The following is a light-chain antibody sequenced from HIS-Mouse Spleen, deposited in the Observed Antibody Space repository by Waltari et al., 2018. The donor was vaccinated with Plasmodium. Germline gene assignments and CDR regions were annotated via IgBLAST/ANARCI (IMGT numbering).Light chain of an antibody. V-gene: IGKV1-33*01. CDR2: DAS. CDR3: QQYDNLPYT. J-gene: IGKJ2*01. Sequence: DIQLTQSPSSLSASVGDRVTLTCQASQDISNYLNWYQQKPGKAPKRLIYDASNLETGVQSRFSGSGSGTDFTFTISSLQPEDIATYYCQQYDNLPYTFGQGTKLEIK. CDR1: QDISNY.